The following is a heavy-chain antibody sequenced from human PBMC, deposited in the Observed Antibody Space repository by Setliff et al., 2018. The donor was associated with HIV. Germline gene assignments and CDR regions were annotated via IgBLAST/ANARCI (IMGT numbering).Heavy chain of an antibody. D-gene: IGHD1-1*01. CDR3: ASAGSGTRAPPRY. Sequence: SETLSLTCTVSGGSISSGSYFWTWIRQPPGKGLEWIGYIYYSGSTNYNPSLKSRVTISVDTSKNHFSLKLRSVTAADTAVYYCASAGSGTRAPPRYWGQGTLVTVSS. V-gene: IGHV4-61*03. J-gene: IGHJ4*02. CDR2: IYYSGST. CDR1: GGSISSGSYF.